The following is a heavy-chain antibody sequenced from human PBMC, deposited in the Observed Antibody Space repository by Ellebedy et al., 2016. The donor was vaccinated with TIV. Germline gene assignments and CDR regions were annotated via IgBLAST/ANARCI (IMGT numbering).Heavy chain of an antibody. V-gene: IGHV1-46*01. CDR3: ARDERLKRDYDYIWGSYRLEGYYFDY. Sequence: ASVKVSCXASGYTFTSYYMHWVRQAPGQGLEWMGIINPSGGSTSYAQKFQGRVTMTRDTSTSTVYMELSSLRSEDTAVYYCARDERLKRDYDYIWGSYRLEGYYFDYWGQGTLVTVSS. J-gene: IGHJ4*02. CDR1: GYTFTSYY. CDR2: INPSGGST. D-gene: IGHD3-16*02.